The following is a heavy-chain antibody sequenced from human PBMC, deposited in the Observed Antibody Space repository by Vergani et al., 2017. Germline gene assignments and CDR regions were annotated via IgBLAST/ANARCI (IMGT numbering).Heavy chain of an antibody. Sequence: EVQLLESGGGLVQPGGSLRLSCAASGFTFSSYAMSWVRQAPGKGLEWVSAISGSGGSTYYADSVKGRFTISRDNSKKPLYLQMNSLRAEDTAVYYCATFAAAGTGEGIDYWGQGTLVTVSS. D-gene: IGHD6-13*01. CDR3: ATFAAAGTGEGIDY. CDR1: GFTFSSYA. CDR2: ISGSGGST. V-gene: IGHV3-23*01. J-gene: IGHJ4*02.